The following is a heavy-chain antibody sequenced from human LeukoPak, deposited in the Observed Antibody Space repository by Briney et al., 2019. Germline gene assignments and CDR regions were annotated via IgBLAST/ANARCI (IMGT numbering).Heavy chain of an antibody. CDR1: GFTFSSYW. D-gene: IGHD5-12*01. J-gene: IGHJ4*02. Sequence: PGGSLRLSCAASGFTFSSYWMNWVRQSPGKGLEWVAAIRQDGSQEYYVDSVKGRFTISRDNAKNSLYLQMHSLRAEDTAVYYCAREGGVGYSGYGSLGYWGQGTLVTVSS. V-gene: IGHV3-7*01. CDR2: IRQDGSQE. CDR3: AREGGVGYSGYGSLGY.